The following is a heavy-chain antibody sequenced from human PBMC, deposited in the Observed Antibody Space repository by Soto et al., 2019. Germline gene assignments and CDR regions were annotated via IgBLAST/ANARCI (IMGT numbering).Heavy chain of an antibody. CDR1: GYTFTSYY. CDR2: INPSGGST. CDR3: AKGGGVAAAGHYYGMDV. J-gene: IGHJ6*02. D-gene: IGHD6-13*01. V-gene: IGHV1-46*01. Sequence: ASVKVSCKASGYTFTSYYMHWVRQAPGQGLEWMGIINPSGGSTSYAQKFQGRVTMTRDTSTSTVYMELSSLGSEDTAVYYCAKGGGVAAAGHYYGMDVWGQGTTVTVSS.